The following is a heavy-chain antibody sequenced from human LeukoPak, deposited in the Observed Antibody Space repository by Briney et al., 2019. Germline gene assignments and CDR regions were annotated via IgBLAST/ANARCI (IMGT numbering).Heavy chain of an antibody. CDR1: GASIDSYY. Sequence: PSETLSLTCTISGASIDSYYWSWIRQPPGKGLEWIGYIYYSGTTNYNPSLKRRVTISIDTSKNQFSLKLTSLTAADTAVYYCATDPDYSNYGPGNNWFVPWGQGTLVTVSS. V-gene: IGHV4-59*12. J-gene: IGHJ5*02. CDR3: ATDPDYSNYGPGNNWFVP. D-gene: IGHD4-11*01. CDR2: IYYSGTT.